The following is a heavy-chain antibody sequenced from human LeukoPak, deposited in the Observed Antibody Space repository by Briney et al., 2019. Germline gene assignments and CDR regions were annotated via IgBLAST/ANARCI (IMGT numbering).Heavy chain of an antibody. J-gene: IGHJ6*03. D-gene: IGHD5-12*01. Sequence: GGTLRLSCAASGFTFGSYDMSWVRQAPGKGLEWVSAISGSGGSTYYADSVKGRFTISRDNSKNTLYLQMNSLRAEDTAVYYCAKGGYGSYYYYYYMDVWGKGTTVTISS. CDR3: AKGGYGSYYYYYYMDV. V-gene: IGHV3-23*01. CDR1: GFTFGSYD. CDR2: ISGSGGST.